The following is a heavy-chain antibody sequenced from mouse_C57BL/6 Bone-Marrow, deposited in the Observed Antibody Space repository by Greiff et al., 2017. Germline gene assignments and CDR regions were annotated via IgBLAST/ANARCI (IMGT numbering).Heavy chain of an antibody. Sequence: EVQLQESGPGLVKPSQTVFLTCTVTGISINTGHYRWSWIRQFPGNKLEWIGYIYYSGTITYNPSLTSRTTITRDTPKNQFFLEMNSLTAEDTATYYCARGGDSNYEDYWGQGTSVTVSS. D-gene: IGHD2-5*01. CDR3: ARGGDSNYEDY. V-gene: IGHV3-5*01. CDR2: IYYSGTI. CDR1: GISINTGHYR. J-gene: IGHJ4*01.